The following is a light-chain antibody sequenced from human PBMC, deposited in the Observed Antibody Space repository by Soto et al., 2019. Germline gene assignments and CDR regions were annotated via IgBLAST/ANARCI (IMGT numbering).Light chain of an antibody. J-gene: IGLJ1*01. CDR3: CSFARSSTFYV. CDR2: EGD. CDR1: SSDVGSSNL. Sequence: QSALTQPASVSGSPGQSITISCSGTSSDVGSSNLVSWYQQCPGKAPKLIIFEGDRRPSGVSGRFSGYQSGNTASLTISGLQAEDEADYYCCSFARSSTFYVFGTGTKLTVL. V-gene: IGLV2-23*01.